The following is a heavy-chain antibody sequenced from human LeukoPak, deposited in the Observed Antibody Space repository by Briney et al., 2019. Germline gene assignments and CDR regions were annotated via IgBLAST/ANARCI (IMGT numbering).Heavy chain of an antibody. Sequence: ASVKVSCKASGYTFTGYYMHWVRQAPGQGLEWMGWINPNSGGTNYAQKFQGRVTMTRDTSISTAYMELSRLRSDDTAVYYCARDAPLNYYDSSGFVFGYWGQGTLVTVSS. CDR1: GYTFTGYY. CDR2: INPNSGGT. J-gene: IGHJ4*02. V-gene: IGHV1-2*02. CDR3: ARDAPLNYYDSSGFVFGY. D-gene: IGHD3-22*01.